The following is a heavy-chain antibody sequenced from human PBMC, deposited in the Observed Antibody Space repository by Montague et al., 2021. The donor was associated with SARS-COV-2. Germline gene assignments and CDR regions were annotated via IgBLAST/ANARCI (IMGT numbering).Heavy chain of an antibody. CDR2: INYSGNT. D-gene: IGHD3-3*01. CDR3: ASAPGYSFGFWAY. Sequence: SETLSLTCAVSGASFSNYYWSWIRQPPGKGLEWVGDINYSGNTDYNPSLESRLTISLNTSKKQFSLKMTSVTAADTAMYYCASAPGYSFGFWAYWGQGTLVTVSS. J-gene: IGHJ4*02. CDR1: GASFSNYY. V-gene: IGHV4-59*08.